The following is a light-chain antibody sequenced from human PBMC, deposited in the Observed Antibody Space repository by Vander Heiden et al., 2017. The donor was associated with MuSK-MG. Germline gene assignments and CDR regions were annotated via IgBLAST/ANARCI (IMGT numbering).Light chain of an antibody. Sequence: EIVMPQSPATLSVSPGESANLSCRASQSVDSDLAWYQQKPGQAPSLLIFAASTRATGIAARFSGSGSGTDFTLTISRLQSEDFAIYYCQQYHSWPPLTFGGGTKVEIK. V-gene: IGKV3-15*01. J-gene: IGKJ4*01. CDR3: QQYHSWPPLT. CDR2: AAS. CDR1: QSVDSD.